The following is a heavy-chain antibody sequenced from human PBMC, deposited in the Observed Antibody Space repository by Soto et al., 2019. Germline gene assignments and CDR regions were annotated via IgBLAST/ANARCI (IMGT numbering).Heavy chain of an antibody. CDR3: ASLGYCSGGSCSSSGYFDL. CDR2: IYYSGST. V-gene: IGHV4-30-4*01. CDR1: GGSISSGDYY. D-gene: IGHD2-15*01. Sequence: QVQLQESGPGLVKPSQTLSLTCTVSGGSISSGDYYWSWIRQPPGKGLEWIGYIYYSGSTYYNPSLKSRVTISVDTSTNQFALKLSSVTAADTAVYYCASLGYCSGGSCSSSGYFDLWGRGTLVTVSS. J-gene: IGHJ2*01.